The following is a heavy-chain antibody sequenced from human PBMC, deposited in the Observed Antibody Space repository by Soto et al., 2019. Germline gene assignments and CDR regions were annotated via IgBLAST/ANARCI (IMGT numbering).Heavy chain of an antibody. CDR2: IYPGDSDT. CDR1: GYSFTSCW. D-gene: IGHD2-2*01. Sequence: PGESLKISCKGSGYSFTSCWIGWVRQMPGKGLEWMGIIYPGDSDTRYSPSFQGQVTISADKSISTAYLQWSSLKASDTAMYYCARRDCSSTSCQINWFDPWGQGTLVTVSS. J-gene: IGHJ5*02. V-gene: IGHV5-51*01. CDR3: ARRDCSSTSCQINWFDP.